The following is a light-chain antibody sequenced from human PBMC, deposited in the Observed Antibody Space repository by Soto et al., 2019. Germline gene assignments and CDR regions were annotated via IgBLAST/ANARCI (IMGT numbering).Light chain of an antibody. CDR2: KAS. CDR1: RTVGPW. V-gene: IGKV1-5*03. CDR3: QQYDSNSRT. J-gene: IGKJ1*01. Sequence: DIQMTQSPSTLSASVGDRVTITCRASRTVGPWLAWYQQKPGKAPKVLIHKASSLESGVPSRFSGSGSGTEFTLTITSLQPDDFATYYCQQYDSNSRTFGQGTKVDIK.